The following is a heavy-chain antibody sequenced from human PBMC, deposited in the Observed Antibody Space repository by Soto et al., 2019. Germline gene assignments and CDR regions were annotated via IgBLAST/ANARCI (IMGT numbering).Heavy chain of an antibody. D-gene: IGHD3-3*01. CDR2: IKQDGSEK. J-gene: IGHJ3*02. CDR3: ARDKEGSTIFGVVPSDDFEI. CDR1: GFTFSSYW. Sequence: PGGSLRLSCAASGFTFSSYWMSWVRQAPGKGLEWVANIKQDGSEKYYVDSVKGRFTISRDNAKNSLYLQMNSLRAEDTAVYYCARDKEGSTIFGVVPSDDFEIWGQGTMVTVSS. V-gene: IGHV3-7*01.